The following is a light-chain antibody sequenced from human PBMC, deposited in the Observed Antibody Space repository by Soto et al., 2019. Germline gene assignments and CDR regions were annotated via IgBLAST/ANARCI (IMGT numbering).Light chain of an antibody. Sequence: DIQMTQSPSTLSASVGDRVTITCRASQSISSWLAWYQQKPEKAPKLLIYKASSLESAVPSRFSGSGSGTEFTLDISSLQPDDFATYYCQQYNSYRYTFGQGTKREIK. CDR1: QSISSW. CDR2: KAS. V-gene: IGKV1-5*03. CDR3: QQYNSYRYT. J-gene: IGKJ2*01.